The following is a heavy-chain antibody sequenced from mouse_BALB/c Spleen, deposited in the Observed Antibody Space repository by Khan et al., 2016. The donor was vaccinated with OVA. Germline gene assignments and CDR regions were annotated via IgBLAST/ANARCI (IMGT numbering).Heavy chain of an antibody. CDR2: INSGGST. CDR1: GFTFSSYA. V-gene: IGHV5-6-5*01. J-gene: IGHJ4*01. CDR3: TRLVDY. Sequence: EVELVESGGGLVKPGGSLKLSCAASGFTFSSYAVSWIRQTPEKRLEWVASINSGGSTYYSDSVKGRFTISRDDARNILYLQMSSWRSEGTAMYYCTRLVDYWGQGTSVTVSS.